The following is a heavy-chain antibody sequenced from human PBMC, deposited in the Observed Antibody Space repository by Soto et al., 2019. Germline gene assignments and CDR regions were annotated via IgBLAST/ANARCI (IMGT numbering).Heavy chain of an antibody. CDR3: AAQALGFVGAIRNYCVMDV. CDR1: GDSITSYF. Sequence: SETLSHTCHVSGDSITSYFRNWIRQPPGKGLEWIGCIYDSGSTNYNPSLKSRVTISLDTPKNQFSLKVTSVTAADTAVYYCAAQALGFVGAIRNYCVMDVWGQGTTVHVSS. V-gene: IGHV4-59*03. D-gene: IGHD1-26*01. J-gene: IGHJ6*02. CDR2: IYDSGST.